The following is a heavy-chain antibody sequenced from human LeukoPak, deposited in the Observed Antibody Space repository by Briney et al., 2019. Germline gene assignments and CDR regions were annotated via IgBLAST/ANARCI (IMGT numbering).Heavy chain of an antibody. CDR2: ISSSSSYI. D-gene: IGHD3-22*01. V-gene: IGHV3-21*01. CDR3: ARYDSSAPPYYGMDV. J-gene: IGHJ6*02. CDR1: GFTFSSYS. Sequence: PGGSLRLSCAASGFTFSSYSMNWVRQAPGKGLEWVSSISSSSSYIYYADSVKGRFTISRDNAKNSLHLQMNSLRAEDTAVYYCARYDSSAPPYYGMDVWGQGTTVTVSS.